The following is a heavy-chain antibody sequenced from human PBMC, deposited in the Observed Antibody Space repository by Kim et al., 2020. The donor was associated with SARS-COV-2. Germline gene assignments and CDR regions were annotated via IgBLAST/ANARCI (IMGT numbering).Heavy chain of an antibody. V-gene: IGHV1-69*04. CDR1: GGTFSSYA. CDR2: IIPILGIA. Sequence: SVKVSCKASGGTFSSYAISWVRQAPGQGLEWMGRIIPILGIANYAQKFQGRVTITADKSTSTAYMELSSLRSEDTAVYYCARDPSYYYGSGSQPLRVWGQGTLVTVSS. D-gene: IGHD3-10*01. J-gene: IGHJ4*02. CDR3: ARDPSYYYGSGSQPLRV.